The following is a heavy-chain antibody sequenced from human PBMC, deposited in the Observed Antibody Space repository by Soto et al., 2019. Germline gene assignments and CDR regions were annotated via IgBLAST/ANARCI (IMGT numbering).Heavy chain of an antibody. V-gene: IGHV4-39*01. CDR3: VSQRTTVPTQAYFDY. CDR1: GGSVTNSSYY. J-gene: IGHJ4*02. Sequence: SETLSLTCAVYGGSVTNSSYYWGWIRQSPGKGLEWIGSVYYRGRSYSKSSVKSRVTISVDTSKNRFSLSLNSVTASDTAVYFCVSQRTTVPTQAYFDYWGPGALVTVSS. CDR2: VYYRGRS. D-gene: IGHD4-17*01.